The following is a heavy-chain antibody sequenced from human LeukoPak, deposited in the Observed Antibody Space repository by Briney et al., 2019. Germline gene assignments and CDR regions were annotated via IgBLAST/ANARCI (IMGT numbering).Heavy chain of an antibody. Sequence: SETLSLTCTVSGGSIGHHYWNWLRQSPGKGLEWIGYIFHTGSTTYSPSLKSRVTISVDTSKNEFSLKLSSVTAADTAVYYCARGVGATQYYYYYYMDVWGKGTTVTISS. V-gene: IGHV4-59*11. J-gene: IGHJ6*03. CDR2: IFHTGST. D-gene: IGHD1-26*01. CDR3: ARGVGATQYYYYYYMDV. CDR1: GGSIGHHY.